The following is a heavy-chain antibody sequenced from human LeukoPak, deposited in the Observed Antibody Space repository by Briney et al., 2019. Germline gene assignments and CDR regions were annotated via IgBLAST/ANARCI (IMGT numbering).Heavy chain of an antibody. CDR2: FDPEDGET. V-gene: IGHV1-24*01. J-gene: IGHJ5*02. CDR1: GYTLTELS. CDR3: ATARIAARPFKRFDP. Sequence: GASVKVSCKVSGYTLTELSMHWVRQAPGKGLEWMGGFDPEDGETIYAQKFQGRVTMTEDTSTDTAYMELSSLRSEDTAVYYCATARIAARPFKRFDPWGQGTLVTVSP. D-gene: IGHD6-6*01.